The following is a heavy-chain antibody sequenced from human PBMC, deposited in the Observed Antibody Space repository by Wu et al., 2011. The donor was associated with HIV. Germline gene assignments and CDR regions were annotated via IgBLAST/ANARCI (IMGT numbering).Heavy chain of an antibody. J-gene: IGHJ5*02. D-gene: IGHD1-1*01. Sequence: VQLVQSGAEVKKPGESLKISCQGSGFTFNMYWIAWVRQVSGKGLEWMGIVYPGDSSITYSPSFQGQVTISADNSLNTAYLQWTSLKTSDTAIYFCAVLEGTGTRRFDPWGRGTRSPSPQ. CDR2: VYPGDSSI. V-gene: IGHV5-51*01. CDR3: AVLEGTGTRRFDP. CDR1: GFTFNMYW.